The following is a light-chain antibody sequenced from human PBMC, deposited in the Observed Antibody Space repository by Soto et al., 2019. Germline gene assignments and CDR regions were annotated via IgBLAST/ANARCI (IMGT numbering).Light chain of an antibody. V-gene: IGKV3D-15*01. CDR2: GAS. Sequence: EIVLTQSPGTLSLSPGERATLSCRASQSVSNNYLAWYQQKPGQAPRLLIYGASNRATGIPARFSGSGSGTNFTLTISSLQSEDFAVYYCQQYNNRPRTFGQGTKVDIK. J-gene: IGKJ1*01. CDR1: QSVSNN. CDR3: QQYNNRPRT.